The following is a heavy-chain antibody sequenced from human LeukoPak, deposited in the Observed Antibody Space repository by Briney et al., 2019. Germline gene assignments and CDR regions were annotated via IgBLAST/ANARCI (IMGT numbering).Heavy chain of an antibody. D-gene: IGHD1-26*01. CDR1: GFSFSSYA. J-gene: IGHJ4*02. CDR2: IGGSGDT. V-gene: IGHV3-23*01. Sequence: GGSLRLSCAASGFSFSSYAMSWVRQAPGKGLEWLSAIGGSGDTYYAGSVRGRFTISRDNSKNALYLQINSLRADDTAVYYCAKAAVGATAYYFGCWGQGTLVTVSS. CDR3: AKAAVGATAYYFGC.